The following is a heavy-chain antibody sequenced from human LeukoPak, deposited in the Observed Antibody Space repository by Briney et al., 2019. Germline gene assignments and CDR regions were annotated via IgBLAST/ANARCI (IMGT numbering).Heavy chain of an antibody. J-gene: IGHJ5*02. CDR1: GFTFRSYA. V-gene: IGHV3-23*01. D-gene: IGHD5-24*01. Sequence: GGSLRLSCAASGFTFRSYAMRWVRQAPGQGLEWVSAISGSGGSTYYSASVKGRFTISRDNSKNTLYLQMTSLRAEDTAVYYCAKLQKLGYSSSDPWGQGTLVTVSS. CDR3: AKLQKLGYSSSDP. CDR2: ISGSGGST.